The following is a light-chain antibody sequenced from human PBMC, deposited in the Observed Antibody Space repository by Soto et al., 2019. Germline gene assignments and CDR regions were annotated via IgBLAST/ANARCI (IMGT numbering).Light chain of an antibody. CDR2: KAS. CDR1: QTISSW. J-gene: IGKJ1*01. Sequence: DIQMTQSPSNLSGSVGDRVTITCRASQTISSWLAWYQQKPGKAPKLLIYKASTLKSGVPSRFSGSGSGTEFTLTISSLQPDDFATYYCQHYNSYSEAFGQGTKVYIK. V-gene: IGKV1-5*03. CDR3: QHYNSYSEA.